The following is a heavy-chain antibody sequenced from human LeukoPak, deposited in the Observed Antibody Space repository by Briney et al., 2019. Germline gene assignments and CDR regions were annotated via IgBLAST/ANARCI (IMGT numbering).Heavy chain of an antibody. V-gene: IGHV1-2*02. D-gene: IGHD6-19*01. CDR2: INPNSAGT. CDR3: ARGGGSSGWFLVGAFDI. Sequence: ASVKVSCKASGYTFTGCYMHWVRQAPGQGLEWMGWINPNSAGTNYAQKFQGRVTMTRDTSIRTAYMELSRLRCDDTAVYYCARGGGSSGWFLVGAFDIWGQGTMVTVSS. J-gene: IGHJ3*02. CDR1: GYTFTGCY.